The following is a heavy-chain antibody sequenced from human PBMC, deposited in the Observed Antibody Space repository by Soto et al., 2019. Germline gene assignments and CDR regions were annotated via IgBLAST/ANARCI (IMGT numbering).Heavy chain of an antibody. Sequence: QVQLVQSGAEVKKPGSSVKVSCKASGGTFSSYAISWVRQAPGQGLEWMGGIIPIFGTANYAQKFQGRVTSTADESTSTAYMELSSLRSEDTAVYYCASSRYYYDSSGYYYRNFDYWGQGTLVTVSS. CDR3: ASSRYYYDSSGYYYRNFDY. CDR2: IIPIFGTA. D-gene: IGHD3-22*01. CDR1: GGTFSSYA. V-gene: IGHV1-69*01. J-gene: IGHJ4*02.